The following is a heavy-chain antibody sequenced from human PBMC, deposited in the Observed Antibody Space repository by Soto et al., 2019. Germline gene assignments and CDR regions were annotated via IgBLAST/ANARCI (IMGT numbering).Heavy chain of an antibody. J-gene: IGHJ5*02. CDR2: IIPIFGTA. CDR3: ARWDVWGSYRGNNWIDP. V-gene: IGHV1-69*06. Sequence: QVQLVQSGAEVKKPGSSVKVSCKASGGTFSSYAISWVRQAPGQGLEWMGGIIPIFGTANYAQKFQGRVTITADKSTSTGYMELSSLRSEDTAVYYCARWDVWGSYRGNNWIDPWGQGTLVTVSS. D-gene: IGHD3-16*02. CDR1: GGTFSSYA.